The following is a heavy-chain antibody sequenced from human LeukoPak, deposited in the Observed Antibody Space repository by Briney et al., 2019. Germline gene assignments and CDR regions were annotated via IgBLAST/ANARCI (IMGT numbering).Heavy chain of an antibody. D-gene: IGHD2-2*01. V-gene: IGHV4-39*07. CDR2: IYYSGST. J-gene: IGHJ3*02. CDR1: GGSISSSSYY. Sequence: SETLSLTCTVSGGSISSSSYYWGWIRQPPGKGLEWIGSIYYSGSTYYNPSLKSRVTISVDTSKNQFSLKLSSVTAADTAVYYCARGAVVPAATIDAFDIWGQGTMVTVSS. CDR3: ARGAVVPAATIDAFDI.